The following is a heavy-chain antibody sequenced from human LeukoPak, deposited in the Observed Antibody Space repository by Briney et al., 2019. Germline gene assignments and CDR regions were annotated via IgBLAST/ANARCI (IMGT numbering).Heavy chain of an antibody. CDR1: GFTFSSYA. CDR3: AKGGPWYSSSWYGSLGDY. J-gene: IGHJ4*02. CDR2: ISGSGGST. V-gene: IGHV3-23*01. D-gene: IGHD6-13*01. Sequence: GGSLRLSCAASGFTFSSYAMSWVRQAPGKGLEWVSAISGSGGSTYYADSVKGRFTISRDNSKNTLYLQMNSLRAEDTAVYYCAKGGPWYSSSWYGSLGDYWGQGTLVTVSS.